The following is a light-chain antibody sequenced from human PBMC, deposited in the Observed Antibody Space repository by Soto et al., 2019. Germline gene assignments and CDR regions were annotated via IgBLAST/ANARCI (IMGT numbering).Light chain of an antibody. CDR2: AAS. V-gene: IGKV1-39*01. CDR3: QQSYRTPRVT. Sequence: DIQMTQFPSSLSASVGGKITITCRSSQNIVSYVNWYQQKPGKAPKLLIYAASSLQSGVPSRFSDRGSGTEFTLTISSLQPEDSATYYCQQSYRTPRVTFGQGTRLEIK. J-gene: IGKJ5*01. CDR1: QNIVSY.